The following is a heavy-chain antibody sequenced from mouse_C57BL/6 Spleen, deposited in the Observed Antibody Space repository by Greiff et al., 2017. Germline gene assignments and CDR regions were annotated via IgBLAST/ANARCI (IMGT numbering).Heavy chain of an antibody. J-gene: IGHJ2*01. CDR1: GYTFTSYW. Sequence: QVQLQQPGAELVKPGASVKLSCKASGYTFTSYWMQWVKQRPGQGLEWIGEIDPSDSYTNYNQKFKGKATLTVDTSSSTAYMQRSSLTSEDSAVYYCARSLDSSGYSDYWGQGTTRTVSS. D-gene: IGHD3-2*02. CDR2: IDPSDSYT. V-gene: IGHV1-50*01. CDR3: ARSLDSSGYSDY.